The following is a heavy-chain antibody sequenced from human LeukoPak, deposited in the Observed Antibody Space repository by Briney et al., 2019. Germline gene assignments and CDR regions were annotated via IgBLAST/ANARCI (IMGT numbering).Heavy chain of an antibody. Sequence: SETLSLTCSVSGGSVRSYSWSWIRQPPGKGLEWIGYIHNSGTTNYKPSLKSRVIISVETTKNQFSLKLSSVTAADTAVYYCARHGGESLVATILHAFGIWGRGTMVTVSS. CDR3: ARHGGESLVATILHAFGI. D-gene: IGHD5-24*01. J-gene: IGHJ3*02. CDR2: IHNSGTT. CDR1: GGSVRSYS. V-gene: IGHV4-59*08.